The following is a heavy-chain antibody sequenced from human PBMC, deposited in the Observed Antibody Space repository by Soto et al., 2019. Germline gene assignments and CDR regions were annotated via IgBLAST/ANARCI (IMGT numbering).Heavy chain of an antibody. J-gene: IGHJ6*02. V-gene: IGHV4-61*01. D-gene: IGHD2-21*02. CDR1: GGSVSSGSYY. Sequence: QVQLQESGPGLVKPSETLSLTCTVSGGSVSSGSYYWSWIRQPPGKGLEWIGQIFYRGSTNYNPSLKSRVTMSAVTSKNQFSLELSSMAAADTAVYFCARDFGGGDCSDDYYYAARDVWGQGTTVTVSS. CDR3: ARDFGGGDCSDDYYYAARDV. CDR2: IFYRGST.